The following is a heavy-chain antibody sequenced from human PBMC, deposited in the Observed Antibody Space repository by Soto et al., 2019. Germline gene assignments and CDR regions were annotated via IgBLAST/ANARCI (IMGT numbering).Heavy chain of an antibody. Sequence: SETLSLTCAVYGGSFSGYYWSWIRQPPGKGLEWIGEINHSGSTNYNPSLKSRVTISVDTSKNQFSLKLSSVTAEDTAVYYCARENSIVVVVAATPIENDAFDIWGQGTMVTVSS. J-gene: IGHJ3*02. CDR3: ARENSIVVVVAATPIENDAFDI. CDR1: GGSFSGYY. V-gene: IGHV4-34*01. CDR2: INHSGST. D-gene: IGHD2-15*01.